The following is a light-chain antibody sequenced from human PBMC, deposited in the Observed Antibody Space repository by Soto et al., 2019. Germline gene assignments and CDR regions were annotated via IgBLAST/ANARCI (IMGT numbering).Light chain of an antibody. V-gene: IGKV3-15*01. J-gene: IGKJ4*01. CDR1: QSVSSSY. Sequence: LTQSPVTLSLSPGERATLSCRASQSVSSSYLAWYQQKPGQAPRLLIYGASTRATGIPARFSGSGSGTEFTLTISSLQSEDFAVYYCRQCKDWPLTFGGGTKVDIK. CDR2: GAS. CDR3: RQCKDWPLT.